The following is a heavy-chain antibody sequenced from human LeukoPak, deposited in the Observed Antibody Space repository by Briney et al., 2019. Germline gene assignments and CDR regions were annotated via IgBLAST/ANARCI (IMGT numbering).Heavy chain of an antibody. CDR1: GFTFSSYG. CDR3: AKDSLPYCSGGSCYGGFGYYGMDV. J-gene: IGHJ6*02. Sequence: PGGSLRLSCAASGFTFSSYGMNWVRQAPGKGLERVSAISGSGGSTYYADSVKGRFTISRDNSKNTLYLQMNSLRAEDTAVYYCAKDSLPYCSGGSCYGGFGYYGMDVWGQGTTVTVSS. D-gene: IGHD2-15*01. CDR2: ISGSGGST. V-gene: IGHV3-23*01.